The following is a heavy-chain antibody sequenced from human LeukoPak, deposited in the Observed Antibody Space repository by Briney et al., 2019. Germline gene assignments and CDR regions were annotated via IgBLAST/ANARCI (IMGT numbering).Heavy chain of an antibody. J-gene: IGHJ4*02. CDR3: ARHVGSSWYQWIDY. CDR2: IYYSGCT. Sequence: PSETLSLTCTVSGGSISSSSYYWGWIRQPPGKGLEWIGSIYYSGCTYYNPSLKSRVTISVDTSKNQFSLKLSSVTAADTAVYYCARHVGSSWYQWIDYWGQGTLVTVSS. D-gene: IGHD6-13*01. V-gene: IGHV4-39*01. CDR1: GGSISSSSYY.